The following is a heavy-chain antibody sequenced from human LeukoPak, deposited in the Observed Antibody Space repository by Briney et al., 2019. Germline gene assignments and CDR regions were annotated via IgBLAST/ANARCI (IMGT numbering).Heavy chain of an antibody. V-gene: IGHV3-9*01. CDR2: ISWNSGSI. D-gene: IGHD3-22*01. J-gene: IGHJ3*02. CDR3: VGRYYYDSSGYPSRAFDI. Sequence: PGRSLRLSCAASGFTFDDYAMHWVRQAPGKGLEWVSGISWNSGSIGYADSVKGRFTISRDNAKNSLYLQMNSLRAEDTALYYRVGRYYYDSSGYPSRAFDIWGQGTMVTVSS. CDR1: GFTFDDYA.